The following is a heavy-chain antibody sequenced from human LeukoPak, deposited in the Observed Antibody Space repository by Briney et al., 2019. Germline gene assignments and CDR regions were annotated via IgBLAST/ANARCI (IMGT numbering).Heavy chain of an antibody. Sequence: GGSLRLSCVASGFTFDDYSMHWVRQSPGKGLEWVSGINWNSRNTGYADSVEGRFTVSRDNTINTLYLQMNSLRPDDTAFYYCAKDRGAAGATHFDSWGRGTLVTVSS. D-gene: IGHD3-10*01. V-gene: IGHV3-9*01. CDR2: INWNSRNT. CDR1: GFTFDDYS. J-gene: IGHJ4*02. CDR3: AKDRGAAGATHFDS.